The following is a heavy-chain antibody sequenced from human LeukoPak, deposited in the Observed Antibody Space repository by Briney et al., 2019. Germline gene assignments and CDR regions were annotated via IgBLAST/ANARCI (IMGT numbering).Heavy chain of an antibody. Sequence: PGGSLRLSCAASGFTFSSYSMNWVRQAPGKGLEWVSAISGSGGSTYYADSVKGRFTISRDNSKNTLYLQMNSLRAEDTAVYYCAKSRPGYGDYEYYAFDIWGQGTMVTVSS. V-gene: IGHV3-23*01. CDR2: ISGSGGST. J-gene: IGHJ3*02. CDR3: AKSRPGYGDYEYYAFDI. D-gene: IGHD4-17*01. CDR1: GFTFSSYS.